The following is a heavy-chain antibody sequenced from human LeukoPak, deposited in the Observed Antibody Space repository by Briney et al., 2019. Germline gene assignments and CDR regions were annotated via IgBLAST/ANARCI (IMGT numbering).Heavy chain of an antibody. D-gene: IGHD3-9*01. V-gene: IGHV1-69*06. CDR3: ARNDILTGYYNSIDY. J-gene: IGHJ4*02. CDR2: IIPIFGTA. Sequence: SVKVSCKASGGTFSSYAISWVRQAPGQGLEWMGGIIPIFGTANYAQKFQGRVTITADKSTSTAYMELSSLRSEDTAVYYCARNDILTGYYNSIDYWGQGTLVTVSS. CDR1: GGTFSSYA.